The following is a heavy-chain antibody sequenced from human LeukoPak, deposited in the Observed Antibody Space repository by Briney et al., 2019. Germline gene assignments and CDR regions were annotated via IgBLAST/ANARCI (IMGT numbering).Heavy chain of an antibody. D-gene: IGHD3-9*01. CDR2: NYYSGST. CDR3: ASYTYYDILTGND. V-gene: IGHV4-39*01. J-gene: IGHJ4*02. CDR1: GGSISSSSYY. Sequence: SETLSLTCTVSGGSISSSSYYWGWIRQPPGRGLVWIGSNYYSGSTYYNPSPKSRVTISVDTSKNQFSLKLSSVTAADTALYYCASYTYYDILTGNDWGQRTLVTVAS.